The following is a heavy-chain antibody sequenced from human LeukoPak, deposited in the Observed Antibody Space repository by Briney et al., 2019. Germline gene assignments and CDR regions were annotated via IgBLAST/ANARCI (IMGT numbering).Heavy chain of an antibody. V-gene: IGHV4-34*01. J-gene: IGHJ4*02. Sequence: SETLSLTCAVYGGSFSGYYWSWIRQPPGKGLEWIGEINHSGSTNYNPSLKSRVTISVDRSKNQFSLKLSSVTAADTAVYYCARGSLGDDYWGQGTLVTVSS. CDR3: ARGSLGDDY. CDR2: INHSGST. CDR1: GGSFSGYY.